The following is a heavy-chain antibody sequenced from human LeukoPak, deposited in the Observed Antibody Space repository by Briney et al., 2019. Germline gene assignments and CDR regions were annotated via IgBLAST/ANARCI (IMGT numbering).Heavy chain of an antibody. J-gene: IGHJ4*02. CDR2: VKGDGSFT. CDR3: VRDGDDYNFDY. CDR1: GFTFRNYW. D-gene: IGHD5-24*01. Sequence: GSLRLSCAASGFTFRNYWRHWVGQAPGKGLVWVSRVKGDGSFTDYADSVKGRFTISRDNAKNTLYLQMYSLRAEDTAAYYCVRDGDDYNFDYWGQGSLVTVFS. V-gene: IGHV3-74*01.